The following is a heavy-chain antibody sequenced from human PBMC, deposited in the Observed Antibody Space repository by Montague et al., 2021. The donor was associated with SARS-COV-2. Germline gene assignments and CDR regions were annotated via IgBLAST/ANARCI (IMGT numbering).Heavy chain of an antibody. D-gene: IGHD2-21*02. CDR2: ISYDGSNK. J-gene: IGHJ6*02. CDR1: GFTFSSYA. CDR3: ARELTYYGMDV. V-gene: IGHV3-30-3*01. Sequence: SLSLSWAASGFTFSSYAMHWVRRAPGKGPEWVAVISYDGSNKYYADSVKGRFTISRDNSKNTLYLQMNSLRAEDTAVYYCARELTYYGMDVWGQGTTVTVSS.